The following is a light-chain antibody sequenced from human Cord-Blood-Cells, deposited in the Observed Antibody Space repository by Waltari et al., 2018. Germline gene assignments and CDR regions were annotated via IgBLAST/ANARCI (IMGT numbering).Light chain of an antibody. CDR2: GAS. V-gene: IGKV3-15*01. CDR3: QQYNNWPPVFT. Sequence: EIVMTQSPATLSVSPGDRATLSCRASQSVSSNLAWYQQKPGQAPRLLIYGASTRATGIPARFSGSGSGTEFTLTISSLQSEDFAVCYCQQYNNWPPVFTFGPGTKVDIK. J-gene: IGKJ3*01. CDR1: QSVSSN.